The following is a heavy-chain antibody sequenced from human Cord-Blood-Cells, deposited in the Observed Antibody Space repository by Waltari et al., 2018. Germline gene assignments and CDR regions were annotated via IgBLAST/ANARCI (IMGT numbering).Heavy chain of an antibody. V-gene: IGHV1-2*02. CDR3: ARIPDGLGLGAFDI. J-gene: IGHJ3*02. CDR1: GYTFTGYY. Sequence: QVQLVQSGAEVKKPGASVKVSCKASGYTFTGYYMHWVRQAPGQGLEWMGWDNPNSGGKNYAQKFQGRVTMTRDTSISTAYMELSRLRSDDTAVYYCARIPDGLGLGAFDIWGQGTMVTVSS. D-gene: IGHD2-8*01. CDR2: DNPNSGGK.